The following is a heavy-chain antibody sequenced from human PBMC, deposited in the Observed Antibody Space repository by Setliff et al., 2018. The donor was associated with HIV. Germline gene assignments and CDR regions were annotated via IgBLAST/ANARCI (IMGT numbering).Heavy chain of an antibody. Sequence: GGSLRLSCTFYGFSFNSYGMHWVRQAPGKGLEWVSAISGLSNVRNYADSVKGRFTISRDNSKNTLFLQVSSLRADDTAVYYCAKGYNADWYFFDYWGQGTLVTVSS. CDR2: ISGLSNVR. CDR3: AKGYNADWYFFDY. CDR1: GFSFNSYG. V-gene: IGHV3-23*01. J-gene: IGHJ4*02. D-gene: IGHD1-20*01.